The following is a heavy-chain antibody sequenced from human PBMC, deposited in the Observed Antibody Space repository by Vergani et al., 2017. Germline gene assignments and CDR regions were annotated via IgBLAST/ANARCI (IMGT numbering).Heavy chain of an antibody. V-gene: IGHV3-53*01. CDR3: ARGGGLFRKAFDI. D-gene: IGHD3-10*01. CDR1: GFTVSSNY. Sequence: EVQLVESGGGLIQPGGSLRLSCAASGFTVSSNYMSWVRQAPGKGLEWVSVIYSGGSTYYAYSVKGRFTISRDNSKNTLYLQMNSLRAEDTAVYYCARGGGLFRKAFDIWGQGTMDTVSS. J-gene: IGHJ3*02. CDR2: IYSGGST.